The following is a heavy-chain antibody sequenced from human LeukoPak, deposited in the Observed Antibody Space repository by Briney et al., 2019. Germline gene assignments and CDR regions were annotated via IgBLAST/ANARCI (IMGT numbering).Heavy chain of an antibody. CDR1: GFRFSTYA. Sequence: TGGSLGFSSAPLGFRFSTYAMSWVGQAPGKGLEWVSGISGSTGSTYYADSVKGRFTISRDNSKNTLYLQMNTLRAEDTAVYYCAKSDPLMTAAGIFDYWGQGTLVTASS. CDR2: ISGSTGST. CDR3: AKSDPLMTAAGIFDY. V-gene: IGHV3-23*01. J-gene: IGHJ4*02. D-gene: IGHD6-13*01.